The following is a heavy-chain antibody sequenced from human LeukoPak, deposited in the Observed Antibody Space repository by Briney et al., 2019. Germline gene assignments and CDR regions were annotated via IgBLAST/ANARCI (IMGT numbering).Heavy chain of an antibody. V-gene: IGHV1-18*01. CDR3: ARDLVLQRSFDY. D-gene: IGHD1-1*01. J-gene: IGHJ4*02. Sequence: GASVKVSCKTSGYSFTSNGITWVRQAPGQGLEWMGWISAYNGNTNYAQKLQGRVTMTTDTSTSTAYMELRSLRSDDTAVYYCARDLVLQRSFDYWGQGTLVTVSS. CDR1: GYSFTSNG. CDR2: ISAYNGNT.